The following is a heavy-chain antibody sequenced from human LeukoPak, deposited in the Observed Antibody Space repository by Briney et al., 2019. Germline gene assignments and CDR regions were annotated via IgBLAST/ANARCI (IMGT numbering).Heavy chain of an antibody. CDR3: ARHPPGSRYAFDI. CDR1: GDSITTSYY. Sequence: PSETLSLTCSVSGDSITTSYYWTWIRQPPGKGLEWIGSIYHSGTTYYNPSLKSRVTIFVDMSKNQFSLRLNSVTAADTAVYHCARHPPGSRYAFDIWGQGTMVTVSS. CDR2: IYHSGTT. J-gene: IGHJ3*02. V-gene: IGHV4-38-2*02.